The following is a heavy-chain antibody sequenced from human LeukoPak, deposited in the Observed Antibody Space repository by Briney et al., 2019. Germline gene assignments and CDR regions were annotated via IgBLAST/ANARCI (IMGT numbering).Heavy chain of an antibody. CDR1: GFTFDDYS. CDR2: ISWNSGSI. CDR3: AKDRGYHYGMDV. Sequence: PGRSLRLSCAASGFTFDDYSMHWVRQAPGKGLEWVSGISWNSGSIGYADSVKGRFTIYRDNAKHSLYLQMNSLRAEDTALYYCAKDRGYHYGMDVWGQGTTVTVSS. J-gene: IGHJ6*02. V-gene: IGHV3-9*01.